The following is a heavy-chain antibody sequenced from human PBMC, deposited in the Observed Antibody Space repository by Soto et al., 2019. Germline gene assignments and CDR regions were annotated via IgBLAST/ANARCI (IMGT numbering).Heavy chain of an antibody. CDR2: IYYSGST. D-gene: IGHD2-21*02. Sequence: SETLSLTCTVSGGSISSYYWSWIRQPPGKGLEWIGYIYYSGSTNYNPSLKSRVTISVDTSKNQFSLKPSSVTAADTAVYYCARAFRGYCGGDCYSYNWFDPWGQGTLVTVSS. J-gene: IGHJ5*02. CDR1: GGSISSYY. CDR3: ARAFRGYCGGDCYSYNWFDP. V-gene: IGHV4-59*01.